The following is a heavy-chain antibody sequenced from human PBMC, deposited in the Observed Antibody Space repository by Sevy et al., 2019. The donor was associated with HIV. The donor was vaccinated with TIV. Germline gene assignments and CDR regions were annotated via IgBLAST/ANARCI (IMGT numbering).Heavy chain of an antibody. CDR1: GYTFTTFY. J-gene: IGHJ4*02. CDR3: ASGIGV. D-gene: IGHD3-16*01. Sequence: ASVKVSCKTSGYTFTTFYIHWVRQAPGQGLEWMGIIIPSGCSTTYAQKFQDRVTITRDTSTSTVDMELSSLISDDTAVYYCASGIGVWGQGTLVTVSS. CDR2: IIPSGCST. V-gene: IGHV1-46*01.